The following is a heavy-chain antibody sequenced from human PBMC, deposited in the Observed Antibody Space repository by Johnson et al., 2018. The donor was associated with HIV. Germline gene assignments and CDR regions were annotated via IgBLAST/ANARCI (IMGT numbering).Heavy chain of an antibody. Sequence: VQLVESGGGLVQPGGSLRLSCAASGFTLSRYDMHWVRQATGKGLEWVSAIGTAGDTYYPGSVKGRFTISRDNSKNTLYLQMNSLRAEDTAVYYCARPLSSGLGFDAFDIWGQGTMVTVSS. V-gene: IGHV3-13*01. CDR2: IGTAGDT. D-gene: IGHD3-22*01. CDR1: GFTLSRYD. CDR3: ARPLSSGLGFDAFDI. J-gene: IGHJ3*02.